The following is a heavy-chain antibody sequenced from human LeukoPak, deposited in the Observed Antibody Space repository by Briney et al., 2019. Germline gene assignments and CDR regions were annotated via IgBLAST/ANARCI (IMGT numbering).Heavy chain of an antibody. D-gene: IGHD4-17*01. V-gene: IGHV3-23*01. CDR3: AKAYYGDYYDY. J-gene: IGHJ4*02. CDR1: GXPFSTNA. CDR2: ISGSGGST. Sequence: PGGSLRLSCAASGXPFSTNAVTWVRQAPGKGLEWVSAISGSGGSTYYADSVKGRFTISRDNSKNTLYLQMNSLRAEDTAVYYCAKAYYGDYYDYWGQGTLVTVSS.